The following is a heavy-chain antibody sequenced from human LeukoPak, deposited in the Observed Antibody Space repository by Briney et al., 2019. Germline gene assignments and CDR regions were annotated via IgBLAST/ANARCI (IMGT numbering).Heavy chain of an antibody. Sequence: PGGSLRLSCAASGFTFSSYWMSWVRQAPGKGLEWVANIKQDGSEKYYVDSVKGRFTISRDNAKNSLYLQMNSLRAEDTAVYYCATNYDYVWGSFYYWGQGTLVTVSS. CDR2: IKQDGSEK. J-gene: IGHJ4*02. V-gene: IGHV3-7*01. D-gene: IGHD3-16*01. CDR1: GFTFSSYW. CDR3: ATNYDYVWGSFYY.